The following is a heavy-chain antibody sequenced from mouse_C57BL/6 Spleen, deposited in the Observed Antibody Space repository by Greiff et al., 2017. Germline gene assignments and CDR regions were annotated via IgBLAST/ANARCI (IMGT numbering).Heavy chain of an antibody. CDR1: GFNIKDYY. V-gene: IGHV14-2*01. D-gene: IGHD2-1*01. J-gene: IGHJ3*01. Sequence: VHVKQSGAELVKPGASVKLSCTASGFNIKDYYMHWVKQRTEQGLEWIGRIDPEDGATKYAPKFQGQATITADTSSNTAYLQLSSLTSEDTAVYYCCIYYGNYDWFAYGGQGTLVTVAA. CDR3: CIYYGNYDWFAY. CDR2: IDPEDGAT.